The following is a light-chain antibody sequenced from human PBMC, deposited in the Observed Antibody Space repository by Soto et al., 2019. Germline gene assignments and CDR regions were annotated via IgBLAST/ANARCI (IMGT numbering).Light chain of an antibody. CDR1: RSVGSN. Sequence: EIVMTQSPATLSVSPGERATLSCRASRSVGSNLAWYQQKPGQAPRLLIYGASTRVTGIPARFSGSGSGTVFTLTIGSLEPEDSAVYYCQQRKNWPPITFGQGTRLEIK. CDR3: QQRKNWPPIT. V-gene: IGKV3-15*01. CDR2: GAS. J-gene: IGKJ5*01.